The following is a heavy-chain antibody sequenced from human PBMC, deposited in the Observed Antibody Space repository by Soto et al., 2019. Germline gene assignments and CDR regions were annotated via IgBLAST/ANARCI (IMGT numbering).Heavy chain of an antibody. D-gene: IGHD3-10*01. Sequence: QVQLQESGPGLVKPSQTLSLTCTVSGDSISSGDYYWSWIRQPPGKGLEWIGYIYYTGNTYYNPSLKSRVTITMATAKNQLALMLSSVTAADTAVYFCARDRVRGSRTYAGFDPWGQGTLVTVSS. J-gene: IGHJ5*02. V-gene: IGHV4-30-4*01. CDR1: GDSISSGDYY. CDR2: IYYTGNT. CDR3: ARDRVRGSRTYAGFDP.